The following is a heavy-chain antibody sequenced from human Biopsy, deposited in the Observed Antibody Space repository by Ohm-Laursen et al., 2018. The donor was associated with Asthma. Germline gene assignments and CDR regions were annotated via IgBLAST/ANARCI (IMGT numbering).Heavy chain of an antibody. CDR1: GAYIGSRDHH. J-gene: IGHJ6*02. CDR2: VFWSGTT. V-gene: IGHV4-30-4*01. D-gene: IGHD4-17*01. Sequence: TLSLTYTVSGAYIGSRDHHWSWIRQSPGTGLEWIGFVFWSGTTHYNRSLERRLSISIDTTRNEFSVTLRSVTAADTAVYFCARVASYGDLYFGIDVWGPGTTVSVS. CDR3: ARVASYGDLYFGIDV.